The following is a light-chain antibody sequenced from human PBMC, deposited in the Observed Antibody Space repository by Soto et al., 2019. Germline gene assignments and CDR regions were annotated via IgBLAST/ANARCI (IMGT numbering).Light chain of an antibody. J-gene: IGLJ1*01. CDR2: EVN. CDR3: TSYAGGNNV. V-gene: IGLV2-8*01. Sequence: QSALSQPPSASGSPGQSVTISCTGTSSDVGGYNYVPWYQQHPVKVPKLMVYEVNKRPSGVPDRFSGSKSGNTASLTVSGLQAEDEADYYCTSYAGGNNVFGTGTKLTVL. CDR1: SSDVGGYNY.